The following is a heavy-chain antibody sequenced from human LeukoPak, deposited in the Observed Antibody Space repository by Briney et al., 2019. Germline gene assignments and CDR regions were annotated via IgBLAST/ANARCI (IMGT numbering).Heavy chain of an antibody. J-gene: IGHJ4*02. D-gene: IGHD3-3*01. CDR3: AKGTVWSGYYFFDY. Sequence: GGSLRLSCAASGFTFSSYAMSWVRQAPGKGLEWVSAISGSGGSTYYADSVKGRFTISRDNSKNTLYLQMNSLRAEDTAVYCCAKGTVWSGYYFFDYWGQGTLVTVSS. CDR1: GFTFSSYA. CDR2: ISGSGGST. V-gene: IGHV3-23*01.